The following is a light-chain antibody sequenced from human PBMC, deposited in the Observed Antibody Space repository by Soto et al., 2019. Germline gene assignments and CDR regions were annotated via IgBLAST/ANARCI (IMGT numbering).Light chain of an antibody. CDR2: DAS. J-gene: IGKJ5*01. Sequence: EIVLTQSPATLSLSPGERATLSCRASQSVSSYSAWYQQKPGQAPRLLIYDASNRATGIPARFSGSGSGTDFTLTISSQEPEDFAVYYCQQRINWPSFGQGTRLEIK. CDR1: QSVSSY. CDR3: QQRINWPS. V-gene: IGKV3-11*01.